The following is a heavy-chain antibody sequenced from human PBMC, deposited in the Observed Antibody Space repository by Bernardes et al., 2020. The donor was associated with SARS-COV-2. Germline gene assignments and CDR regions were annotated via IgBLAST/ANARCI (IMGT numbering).Heavy chain of an antibody. CDR1: GFTFSSYG. V-gene: IGHV3-30*18. CDR2: ISYDGSNK. Sequence: GGSLRLSCAASGFTFSSYGMHWVRQAPGKGLEWVAVISYDGSNKYYADSVKGRFTISRDNSKNTLYLQMNSLRAEDTAVYYCAKDSWGSSSPLYGMDVWGQGTTVTVSS. D-gene: IGHD6-13*01. J-gene: IGHJ6*02. CDR3: AKDSWGSSSPLYGMDV.